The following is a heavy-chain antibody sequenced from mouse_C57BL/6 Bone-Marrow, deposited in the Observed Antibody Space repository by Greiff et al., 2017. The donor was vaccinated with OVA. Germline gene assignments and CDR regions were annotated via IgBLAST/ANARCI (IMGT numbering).Heavy chain of an antibody. V-gene: IGHV5-17*01. D-gene: IGHD2-3*01. J-gene: IGHJ2*01. CDR3: ARPNGYYDFDY. Sequence: EVQRVESGGGLVKPGGSLKLSCAASGFTFSDYGMHWVRQAPEKGLEWVAYISSGSSTIYYADTVKGRFTISRDNAKNTLFLQMPSLRSADTAMYYCARPNGYYDFDYWGQGTTLTVSS. CDR1: GFTFSDYG. CDR2: ISSGSSTI.